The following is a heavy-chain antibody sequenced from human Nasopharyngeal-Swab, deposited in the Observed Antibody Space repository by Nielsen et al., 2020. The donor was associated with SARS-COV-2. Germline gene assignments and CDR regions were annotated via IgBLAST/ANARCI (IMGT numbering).Heavy chain of an antibody. Sequence: LSLTCAASGFTFSSYEMNWVRQAPGKGLEWVSYISSSCSTRYYANSVKGRFTISRDNAKNSLYLQMNSLRAEDTAVYYCARDYCSSTSCYDYWGQGTLVTVSS. CDR1: GFTFSSYE. D-gene: IGHD2-2*01. CDR2: ISSSCSTR. CDR3: ARDYCSSTSCYDY. V-gene: IGHV3-48*03. J-gene: IGHJ4*02.